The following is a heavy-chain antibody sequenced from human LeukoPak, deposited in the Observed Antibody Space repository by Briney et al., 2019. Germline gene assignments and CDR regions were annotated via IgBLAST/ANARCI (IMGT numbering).Heavy chain of an antibody. CDR2: ISSSGSTI. J-gene: IGHJ3*02. Sequence: GGSLRLSCVASGFTFSDYYMSWIRQAPGKGLEWVSYISSSGSTIYYADSVKGRFTISRDNAKNSLYLQMNSLRAEDTAVYYCAGSSGDLEAFDIWGQGTMVTVSS. V-gene: IGHV3-11*04. CDR3: AGSSGDLEAFDI. D-gene: IGHD3-3*01. CDR1: GFTFSDYY.